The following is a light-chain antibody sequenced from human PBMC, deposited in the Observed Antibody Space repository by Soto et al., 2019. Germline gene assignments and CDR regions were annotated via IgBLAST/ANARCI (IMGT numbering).Light chain of an antibody. CDR2: SNN. CDR3: HSYDTSLSAVV. CDR1: SSNIGAGYD. J-gene: IGLJ3*02. V-gene: IGLV1-40*01. Sequence: QSVLTQPASVSGAPGQRVTISCTGTSSNIGAGYDVHWYQQLPGKAPTLLIYSNNDRPSGVPDRFSGSKSGTSASLAITGLQADDEADYYFHSYDTSLSAVVFGGGTKLTVL.